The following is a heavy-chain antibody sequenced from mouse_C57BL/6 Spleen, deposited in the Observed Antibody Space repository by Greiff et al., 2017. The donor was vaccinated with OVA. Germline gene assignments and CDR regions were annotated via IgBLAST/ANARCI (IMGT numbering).Heavy chain of an antibody. CDR2: INPYNGGT. CDR1: GYTFTDYY. D-gene: IGHD4-1*02. J-gene: IGHJ4*01. CDR3: ARQLGSYYYAMDY. Sequence: DVQLQESGPVLVKPGASVTMSCKASGYTFTDYYMNWVKQSHGKSLEWIGVINPYNGGTSYNQKFTGKATLTVDKSSSTAYMELNSLTSEDSAVYYCARQLGSYYYAMDYWGQGTSVTVSS. V-gene: IGHV1-19*01.